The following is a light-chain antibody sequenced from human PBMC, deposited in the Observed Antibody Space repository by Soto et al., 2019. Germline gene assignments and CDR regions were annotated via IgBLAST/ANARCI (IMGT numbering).Light chain of an antibody. V-gene: IGLV2-8*01. CDR3: SSFEASNNLL. CDR1: SSDVGGYNY. Sequence: QSALTQPPSASGSPGQSVTISCTGTSSDVGGYNYVSGYQQHPGKAPKLMIYEVSKRPSGVPDRFSGSKSGNTASLTVSWLQVEDEADYYCSSFEASNNLLFGGGTKLTVL. J-gene: IGLJ2*01. CDR2: EVS.